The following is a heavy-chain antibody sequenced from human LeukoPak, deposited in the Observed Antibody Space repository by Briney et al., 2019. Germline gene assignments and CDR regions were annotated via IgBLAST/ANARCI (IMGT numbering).Heavy chain of an antibody. CDR3: ARAFYSGYLTPFDF. V-gene: IGHV4-38-2*02. CDR2: IYHSGST. J-gene: IGHJ4*02. D-gene: IGHD5-12*01. CDR1: GYSISSGYY. Sequence: SETLSLTCTVSGYSISSGYYWGWIRGPRGKGREWIGNIYHSGSTDYNPSLKRRVTIAEDTSKTPFSLQLSSVTAADTAVYYCARAFYSGYLTPFDFWGQGPLVTVSS.